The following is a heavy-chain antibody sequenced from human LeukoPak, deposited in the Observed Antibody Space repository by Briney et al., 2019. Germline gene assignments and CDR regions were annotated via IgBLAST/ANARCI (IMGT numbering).Heavy chain of an antibody. J-gene: IGHJ4*02. Sequence: ASMKVSCKASGYTFTSYGISWVRQAPGQGLEWMVWISAYNGNTNFAQKLQGRVTMTTDTSTSTAYMDLRSLRSDDTAVYYCARDQAATNTQVRFCLDWGQGTLVTVSS. D-gene: IGHD3-9*01. CDR1: GYTFTSYG. CDR2: ISAYNGNT. V-gene: IGHV1-18*01. CDR3: ARDQAATNTQVRFCLD.